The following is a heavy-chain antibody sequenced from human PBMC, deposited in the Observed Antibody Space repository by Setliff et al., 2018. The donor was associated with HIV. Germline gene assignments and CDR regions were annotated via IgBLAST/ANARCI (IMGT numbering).Heavy chain of an antibody. CDR2: INGYNGNT. CDR3: ARIRAAALLNAFDI. V-gene: IGHV1-18*01. CDR1: GYTFINYG. J-gene: IGHJ3*02. D-gene: IGHD6-13*01. Sequence: ASVKVSCKASGYTFINYGITWVRQAPGQGLEWMGWINGYNGNTHPAQTVQGRVTMTTDTSTSTAYMELRSLTSADTAMYYCARIRAAALLNAFDIWGQGTMVTVSS.